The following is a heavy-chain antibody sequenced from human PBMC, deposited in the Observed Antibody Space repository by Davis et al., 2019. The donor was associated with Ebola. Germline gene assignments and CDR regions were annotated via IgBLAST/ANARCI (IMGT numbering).Heavy chain of an antibody. V-gene: IGHV3-66*02. CDR1: GFTVSSNY. D-gene: IGHD6-13*01. J-gene: IGHJ4*02. Sequence: GESLKISCAASGFTVSSNYMNWVRQAPGKGLEWVSVIQSGGGTYYADSVKGRFTISRDNSKNTLYLQMNSLRVEDTAVYYCARDLSWAGYFDDWGQGTLVTVSS. CDR3: ARDLSWAGYFDD. CDR2: IQSGGGT.